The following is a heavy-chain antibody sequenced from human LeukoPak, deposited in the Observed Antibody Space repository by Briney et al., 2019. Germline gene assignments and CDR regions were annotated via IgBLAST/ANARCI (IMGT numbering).Heavy chain of an antibody. V-gene: IGHV3-7*01. J-gene: IGHJ4*02. D-gene: IGHD4-17*01. CDR1: GFTFSFYM. CDR3: VRGPDYGDRLDYFDN. Sequence: GGSLRLSCTASGFTFSFYMMNWVRQAPGKGPEWVAHIKQDGTEYYVDSVKGRFIISRDNAKNSLYLQMNSLRAEDTAIYTCVRGPDYGDRLDYFDNWGQGTLVTVSS. CDR2: IKQDGTE.